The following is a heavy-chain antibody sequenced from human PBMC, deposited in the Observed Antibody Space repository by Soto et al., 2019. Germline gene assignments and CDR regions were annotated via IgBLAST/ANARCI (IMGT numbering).Heavy chain of an antibody. J-gene: IGHJ4*02. V-gene: IGHV4-38-2*01. CDR3: TRSLYASSWYAGN. Sequence: PSDTLSLTCGVSGYSINSGYYWGWIRQAPGKGLEWIGSVYHSGTTYYNPSLKSRVTISLDTSKNQFSLTLSSVTAADTALYYCTRSLYASSWYAGNWGQGTLVTVSS. CDR2: VYHSGTT. D-gene: IGHD6-13*01. CDR1: GYSINSGYY.